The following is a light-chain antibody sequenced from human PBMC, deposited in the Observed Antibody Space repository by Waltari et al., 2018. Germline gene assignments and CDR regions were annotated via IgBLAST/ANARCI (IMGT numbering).Light chain of an antibody. V-gene: IGLV2-14*01. CDR3: CSYTTSSTWV. J-gene: IGLJ2*01. CDR2: GVS. CDR1: SSDVGAYHY. Sequence: QSAPTQPPSVSGSPGQSVTISCPGTSSDVGAYHYVSWYQQHPGKAPKLMIYGVSNRPSGVSDRFSGSKSGNTASLTISGLQAEDEADYYCCSYTTSSTWVFGGGTRLTVL.